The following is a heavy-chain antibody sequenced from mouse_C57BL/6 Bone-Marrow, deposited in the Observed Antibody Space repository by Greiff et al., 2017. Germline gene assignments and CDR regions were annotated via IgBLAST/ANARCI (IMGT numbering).Heavy chain of an antibody. Sequence: VQLQQPGAELVKPGASVKLSCKASGYTFTSYWMHWVKQRPGQGLEWIGMIHPNSGSTNYNEKFKSKATLTVDKSSSTAYMQLSSLTSEDSAVYYGARYYYGYDEGFAYWGQGTLVTGSA. D-gene: IGHD2-2*01. CDR2: IHPNSGST. CDR1: GYTFTSYW. CDR3: ARYYYGYDEGFAY. V-gene: IGHV1-64*01. J-gene: IGHJ3*01.